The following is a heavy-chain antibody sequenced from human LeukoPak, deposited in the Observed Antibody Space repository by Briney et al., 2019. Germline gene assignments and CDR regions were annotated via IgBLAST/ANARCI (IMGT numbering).Heavy chain of an antibody. V-gene: IGHV4-59*08. J-gene: IGHJ4*02. Sequence: SETLSLTCTVSGDPISSFYWSWIRQPPGKGLEWIGYIYYSGSTNYNPSLKSRVTISIDTSKNQFSLKLSSVTAADTAVYYCARGNPFNTAMVPGLGYWGQGTLVTVSS. D-gene: IGHD5-18*01. CDR2: IYYSGST. CDR1: GDPISSFY. CDR3: ARGNPFNTAMVPGLGY.